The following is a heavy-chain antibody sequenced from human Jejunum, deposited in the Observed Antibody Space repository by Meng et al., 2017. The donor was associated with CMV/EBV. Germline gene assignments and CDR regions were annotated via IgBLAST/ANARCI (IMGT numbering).Heavy chain of an antibody. D-gene: IGHD1-26*01. Sequence: SGFPFSEYSMNWVRQAPGKGLEWVSSISDRGGYIYYADSVRGRFTISRDNAKSSLYLHVNTLRAEDTAVYYCARASGSYSDAFDIWGQGTMVTVSS. V-gene: IGHV3-21*01. CDR1: GFPFSEYS. CDR3: ARASGSYSDAFDI. CDR2: ISDRGGYI. J-gene: IGHJ3*02.